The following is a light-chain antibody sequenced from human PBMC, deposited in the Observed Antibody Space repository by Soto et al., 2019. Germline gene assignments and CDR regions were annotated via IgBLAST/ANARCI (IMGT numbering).Light chain of an antibody. CDR3: QQFNIYPIT. J-gene: IGKJ5*01. CDR2: DVS. Sequence: AIQVTQSPSSLSASVGDRVTITCRASQDIRGALAWYQQKPGKAPKLLIYDVSTVQSGVPSRFSGRGSGTEFTLTITSLQPEDLATYYCQQFNIYPITFGQGTRLDI. CDR1: QDIRGA. V-gene: IGKV1-13*02.